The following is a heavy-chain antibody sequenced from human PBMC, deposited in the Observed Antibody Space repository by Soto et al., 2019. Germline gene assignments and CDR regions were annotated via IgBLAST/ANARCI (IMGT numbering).Heavy chain of an antibody. D-gene: IGHD3-3*01. Sequence: QLQLQESGPGLVKHSETLSLTCTVAGGSISSSSYYWGWIRQPPGKGLEWIGSIYYSGSTYHKPSLKSRVTISVDTSKNQYSLKLTAVTAADTAVYYCARKIFGVVNYWGQGTLVTVSS. J-gene: IGHJ4*02. CDR3: ARKIFGVVNY. CDR2: IYYSGST. CDR1: GGSISSSSYY. V-gene: IGHV4-39*01.